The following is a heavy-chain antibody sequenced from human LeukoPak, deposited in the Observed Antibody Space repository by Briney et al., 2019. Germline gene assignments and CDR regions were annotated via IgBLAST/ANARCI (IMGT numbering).Heavy chain of an antibody. J-gene: IGHJ5*02. Sequence: PSEILSLTCTVSGDSVSSSNFFWGWIRQPPGKGLEWIGSFHYSGSTFYNPSLKSRVTISVDTSKNHFSLKLTSVTAADSAVYYCARHEYQVFPPANWFDPWCQGTLVIVSS. CDR1: GDSVSSSNFF. V-gene: IGHV4-39*02. D-gene: IGHD6-6*01. CDR2: FHYSGST. CDR3: ARHEYQVFPPANWFDP.